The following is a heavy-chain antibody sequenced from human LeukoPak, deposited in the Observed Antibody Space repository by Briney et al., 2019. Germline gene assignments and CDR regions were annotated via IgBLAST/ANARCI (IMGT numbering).Heavy chain of an antibody. CDR3: AKAPVTSCRGAFCYPFDY. J-gene: IGHJ4*02. D-gene: IGHD2-15*01. V-gene: IGHV3-48*03. CDR1: GFTFSSYE. Sequence: GGSPRLSCAASGFTFSSYEMNWVRQAPGKGLEWLSYISSSGSAIYYADSVKGRFTISRDNAKSSLYLQMNSLRAEDAAVYYCAKAPVTSCRGAFCYPFDYWGQGTLVTVSS. CDR2: ISSSGSAI.